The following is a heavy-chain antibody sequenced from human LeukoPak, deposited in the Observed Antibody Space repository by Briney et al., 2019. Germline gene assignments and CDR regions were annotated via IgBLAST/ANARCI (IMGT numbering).Heavy chain of an antibody. CDR3: ARDRGGTYPRFDY. J-gene: IGHJ4*02. CDR2: INHSGST. V-gene: IGHV4-34*01. Sequence: SETLSLTCAVYGGSFSGYYWSWIRQPPGKGLEWIGEINHSGSTNYNPSLKSRVTISVDTSKNQFSLKLSSVTAADTAVYYCARDRGGTYPRFDYWGQGTLVTVSS. D-gene: IGHD1-26*01. CDR1: GGSFSGYY.